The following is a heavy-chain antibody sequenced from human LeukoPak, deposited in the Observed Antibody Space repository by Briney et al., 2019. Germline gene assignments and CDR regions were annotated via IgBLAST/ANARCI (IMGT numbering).Heavy chain of an antibody. V-gene: IGHV4-39*01. CDR1: GGSISSSSYY. CDR2: IYYSGST. CDR3: ARCITIFGVAGRGNFDL. D-gene: IGHD3-3*01. J-gene: IGHJ2*01. Sequence: SETLSLTCTLSGGSISSSSYYWGWIRQPPGKGLEWFGSIYYSGSTYYNPSIKSRVTISVDTSKNQFSLKLSSVTAADTAVYYCARCITIFGVAGRGNFDLWGRGTLVTVSS.